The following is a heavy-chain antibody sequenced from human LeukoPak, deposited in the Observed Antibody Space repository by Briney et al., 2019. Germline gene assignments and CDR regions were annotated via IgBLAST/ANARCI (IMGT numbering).Heavy chain of an antibody. CDR3: ASSGYCSGGSCLREFDY. Sequence: ASVKVSCKASGYTFTSYGISWVRQAPGQGLEWMGWISAYNGNTNCAQKLQGRVTMTTDTSTSTAYMELRSLRSDDTAVYYCASSGYCSGGSCLREFDYWGQGTLVTVSS. J-gene: IGHJ4*02. CDR1: GYTFTSYG. D-gene: IGHD2-15*01. CDR2: ISAYNGNT. V-gene: IGHV1-18*01.